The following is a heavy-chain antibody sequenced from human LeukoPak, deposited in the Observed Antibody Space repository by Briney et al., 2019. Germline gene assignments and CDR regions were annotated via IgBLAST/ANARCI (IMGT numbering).Heavy chain of an antibody. Sequence: SETLSLTCTVSGGSISSYYWSWIRQPPGKGLEWIGYIDYTGNTNYNPSLKSRATISVDTSKNQFSLNLSSVTAADTAVYYCARDGGYSYGSPFDNWGQGTLSPSPQ. CDR1: GGSISSYY. CDR2: IDYTGNT. J-gene: IGHJ4*02. CDR3: ARDGGYSYGSPFDN. D-gene: IGHD5-18*01. V-gene: IGHV4-59*01.